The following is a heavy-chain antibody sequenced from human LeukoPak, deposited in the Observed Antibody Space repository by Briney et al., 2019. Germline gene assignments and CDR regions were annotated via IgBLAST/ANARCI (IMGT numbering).Heavy chain of an antibody. Sequence: GASVKVSCKASGDAVRNSGFNWVRQAPGQGLEWMGWISSYNGDTDYAQKFKGRVTMTTDTSTSTAYMELRSLRSDDTAVYYCARGCSVTNCPLYYWGQGTLVTVSS. CDR3: ARGCSVTNCPLYY. CDR1: GDAVRNSG. V-gene: IGHV1-18*01. CDR2: ISSYNGDT. J-gene: IGHJ4*02. D-gene: IGHD5/OR15-5a*01.